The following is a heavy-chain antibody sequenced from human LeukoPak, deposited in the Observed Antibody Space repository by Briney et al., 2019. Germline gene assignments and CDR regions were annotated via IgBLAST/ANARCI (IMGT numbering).Heavy chain of an antibody. CDR2: INTNTGNP. J-gene: IGHJ4*02. CDR1: GYTFTSYA. V-gene: IGHV7-4-1*02. CDR3: ARDDNALRYFDWPERGLGL. D-gene: IGHD3-9*01. Sequence: GASVKVSCKASGYTFTSYAMNWVRQAPGQGLEWMGWINTNTGNPTYAQGFTGRFVFSLDTSVSTAYLQISSLKAEDTAVYYCARDDNALRYFDWPERGLGLWGQGTLVTVSS.